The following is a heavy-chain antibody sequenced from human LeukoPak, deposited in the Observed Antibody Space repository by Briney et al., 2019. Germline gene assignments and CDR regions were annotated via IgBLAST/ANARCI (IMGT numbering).Heavy chain of an antibody. D-gene: IGHD3-9*01. CDR3: ARESRYFDWTNYYYYMDV. J-gene: IGHJ6*03. Sequence: GGSLRLSCAASGFTFSNYAMSWVRQAPGKGLEWVANIKQDGSEKYYVDSVKGRFTISRDNAKNSLYLQMNSLRAEDTAVYYCARESRYFDWTNYYYYMDVWGKGTTVTVSS. CDR1: GFTFSNYA. V-gene: IGHV3-7*01. CDR2: IKQDGSEK.